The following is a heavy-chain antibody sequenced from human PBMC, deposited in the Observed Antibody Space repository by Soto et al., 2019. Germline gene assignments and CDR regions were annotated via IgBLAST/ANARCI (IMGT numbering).Heavy chain of an antibody. J-gene: IGHJ4*02. D-gene: IGHD3-3*02. CDR3: ARSLLKVILPLGY. CDR2: INTLSGDT. Sequence: QVQLVQSGAEVKKPGASVKVSCKASGYTFSGYYMHWVRQAPGQGLEWMGWINTLSGDTSSPQKFQGRLAMTRDTSIDTAFMEVSRLTSDDTAIYYCARSLLKVILPLGYWGQGTLVSVSS. CDR1: GYTFSGYY. V-gene: IGHV1-2*02.